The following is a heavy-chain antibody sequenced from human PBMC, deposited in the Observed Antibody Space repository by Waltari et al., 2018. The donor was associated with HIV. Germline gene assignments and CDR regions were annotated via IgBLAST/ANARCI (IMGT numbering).Heavy chain of an antibody. V-gene: IGHV1-8*01. D-gene: IGHD6-19*01. CDR1: GYTFSSHD. CDR2: MNPNSGNT. J-gene: IGHJ1*01. Sequence: QVQLVQSGAEVKKPGASVTVYCKASGYTFSSHDINWVRQATGQGLEWMGWMNPNSGNTGYAQKFQGRVSMTRNTSISTAYMEMSSLRSEDTAVYYCARGIEVAGTEFQHWGQGTLVTVSS. CDR3: ARGIEVAGTEFQH.